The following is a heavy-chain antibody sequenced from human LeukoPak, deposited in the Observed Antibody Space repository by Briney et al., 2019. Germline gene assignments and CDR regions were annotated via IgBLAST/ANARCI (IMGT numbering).Heavy chain of an antibody. CDR3: ARGPGYCSSTSCYTWFDP. CDR2: IYHSGST. CDR1: GYSISSGYY. V-gene: IGHV4-38-2*02. Sequence: SETLSLTCTVSGYSISSGYYWGWIRRPPGKGLEWIGSIYHSGSTYYNPSLKSRVTISVDTSKNQFSLKLSSVTAADTAVYYCARGPGYCSSTSCYTWFDPWGQGTLVTVSS. D-gene: IGHD2-2*02. J-gene: IGHJ5*02.